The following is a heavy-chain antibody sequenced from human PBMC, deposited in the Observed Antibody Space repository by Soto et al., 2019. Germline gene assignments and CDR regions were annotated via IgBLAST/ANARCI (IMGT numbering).Heavy chain of an antibody. Sequence: VQLVESGGGEVQPGRSLRLSCAASGFKYTDFALHWVRQAPGKGLEWVAIITCDGSDKYYADSVKGRFVISRDNPKNALYLEMNSRRPEDTAVYFCARRALDSYYAVDVWGQGTTVDVFS. D-gene: IGHD3-22*01. J-gene: IGHJ6*01. CDR2: ITCDGSDK. CDR1: GFKYTDFA. CDR3: ARRALDSYYAVDV. V-gene: IGHV3-30*09.